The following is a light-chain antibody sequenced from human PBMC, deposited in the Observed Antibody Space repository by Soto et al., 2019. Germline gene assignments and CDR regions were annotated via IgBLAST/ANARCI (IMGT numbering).Light chain of an antibody. CDR3: QQYENLPIT. V-gene: IGKV1-33*01. CDR1: QDISNY. Sequence: DIQLPQSPSSLSASVGGRVTITCQASQDISNYLNWYQQKPGKAPKLLIFDAFSLETGVPSRFSGSGSGTDFTFTIISLHPEDIATYYCQQYENLPITFGQGTRLEIK. J-gene: IGKJ5*01. CDR2: DAF.